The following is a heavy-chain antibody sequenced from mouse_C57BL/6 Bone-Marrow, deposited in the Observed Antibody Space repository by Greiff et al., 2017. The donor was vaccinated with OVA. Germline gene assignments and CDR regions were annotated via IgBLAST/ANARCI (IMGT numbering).Heavy chain of an antibody. CDR2: IYPGSGST. CDR1: GYTFTSYW. D-gene: IGHD3-3*01. V-gene: IGHV1-55*01. Sequence: QVQLQQPGAELVKPGASVKMFCKASGYTFTSYWITWVKQRPGQGLEWIGDIYPGSGSTQYNEKFMSKATLTVDTSSSTAYMQLSSLTSEDSAVYYCARRGTGDRYFDVWGKGTTVTVSS. CDR3: ARRGTGDRYFDV. J-gene: IGHJ1*03.